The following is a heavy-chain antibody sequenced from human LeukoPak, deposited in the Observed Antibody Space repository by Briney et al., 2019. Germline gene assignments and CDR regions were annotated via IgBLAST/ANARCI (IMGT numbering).Heavy chain of an antibody. D-gene: IGHD3-22*01. V-gene: IGHV3-30*18. J-gene: IGHJ5*02. CDR1: GFTFSSYG. CDR3: AKDRPYYDSSGYYYAALYES. CDR2: ISYDGSNK. Sequence: GGSLRLSCAASGFTFSSYGMHWVRRAPGKGLEWVAVISYDGSNKYYADSVKGRFTISRDNSKNTLYLQMNSLRAEDTAVYYCAKDRPYYDSSGYYYAALYESWGQGTLVTVSS.